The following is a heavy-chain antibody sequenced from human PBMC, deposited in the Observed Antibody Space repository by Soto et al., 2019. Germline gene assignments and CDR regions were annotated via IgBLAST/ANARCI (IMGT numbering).Heavy chain of an antibody. CDR2: MNPNSGNT. D-gene: IGHD3-22*01. J-gene: IGHJ4*02. CDR1: GYTFTSYD. V-gene: IGHV1-8*01. CDR3: AKVSVSSGYYYGEFDY. Sequence: QVQLVQSGAEVKKPGASVKVSCKASGYTFTSYDINWVRQATGQGLEWMGWMNPNSGNTGYAQKFQGRVPMTRNTSISTAYLEVSRLGSEDTAVYYCAKVSVSSGYYYGEFDYWGQGTLVTVSS.